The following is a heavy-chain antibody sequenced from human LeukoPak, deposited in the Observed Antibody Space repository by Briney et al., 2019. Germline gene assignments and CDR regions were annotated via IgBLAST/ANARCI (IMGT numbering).Heavy chain of an antibody. D-gene: IGHD2-8*01. CDR3: ARVCTNGVCYTGRAFDI. CDR2: ISAYNGNT. Sequence: ASVKCSCKASGYTFTSYGISWVRQAPGQGLEWMGWISAYNGNTNYAQKLQGRVTMPTDTSTSTAYMELRSLRSDDTAVYYCARVCTNGVCYTGRAFDIWGQGTMVTVSS. CDR1: GYTFTSYG. V-gene: IGHV1-18*01. J-gene: IGHJ3*02.